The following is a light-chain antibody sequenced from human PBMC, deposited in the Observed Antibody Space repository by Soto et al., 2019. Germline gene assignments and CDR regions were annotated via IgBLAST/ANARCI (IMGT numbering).Light chain of an antibody. J-gene: IGKJ1*01. CDR2: DAS. V-gene: IGKV1-5*01. Sequence: DIQMTQSPSTLSASVGDRVTITCRASQSISSWLAWYQQKPGKAPKLLIYDASRLESGVPSRFSGSGSGTEFTLTIRSLHPDDFAAEFCQQYNSYPWTFGQGTKVEIK. CDR3: QQYNSYPWT. CDR1: QSISSW.